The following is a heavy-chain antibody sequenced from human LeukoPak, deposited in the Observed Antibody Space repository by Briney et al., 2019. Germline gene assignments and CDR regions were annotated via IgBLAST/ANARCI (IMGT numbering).Heavy chain of an antibody. V-gene: IGHV1-69*04. CDR1: GGTFSSYA. CDR2: IIPILGIA. J-gene: IGHJ6*02. D-gene: IGHD3-10*01. CDR3: ARVTPPQIYGSGRYWVYGMDV. Sequence: SVKVSCKASGGTFSSYAISWVRQAPGQGLEWMGRIIPILGIANYAQKFQGRVTITADKSTSTAYMELSSLRSEDTAVYYCARVTPPQIYGSGRYWVYGMDVWGQGTTVTVSS.